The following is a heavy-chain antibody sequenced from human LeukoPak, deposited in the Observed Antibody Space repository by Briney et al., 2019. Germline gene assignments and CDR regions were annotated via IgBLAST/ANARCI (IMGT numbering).Heavy chain of an antibody. CDR1: GFTVSSNY. D-gene: IGHD1-26*01. CDR2: IYSGGST. Sequence: GGSLRLSCAASGFTVSSNYMSWVRQAPGKGLEWVSVIYSGGSTYYADSVKGRFTISRDNSKNTLYLQMNSLRAEDTAVYYCAREDLSYSGCYDYWGQGTLVTVSS. J-gene: IGHJ4*02. V-gene: IGHV3-66*01. CDR3: AREDLSYSGCYDY.